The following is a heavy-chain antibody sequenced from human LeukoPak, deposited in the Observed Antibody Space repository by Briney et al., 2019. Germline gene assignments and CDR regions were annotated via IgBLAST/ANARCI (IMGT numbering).Heavy chain of an antibody. CDR3: VRDYNWGFDY. D-gene: IGHD1-1*01. Sequence: PGRSLRLSCAASGFTFDDYAMHWVRQAPGKGLEWVSGISWNSGSIGYADSVKGRFTISRDNAKNSLYLQMYSLRVEDTSIYYCVRDYNWGFDYWGQGTVVTVSS. CDR1: GFTFDDYA. V-gene: IGHV3-9*01. CDR2: ISWNSGSI. J-gene: IGHJ4*02.